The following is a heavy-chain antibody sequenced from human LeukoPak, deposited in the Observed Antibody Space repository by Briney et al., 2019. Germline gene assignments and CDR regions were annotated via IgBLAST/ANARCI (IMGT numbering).Heavy chain of an antibody. CDR2: ISGDNGST. Sequence: VASVKVSCKASGYTFTSYGISWVRQAPGQGLEWMGWISGDNGSTNYAQKLQGRVTMTTDTSTTTAYMELRSLRSDDSAIYYCAREHTRRGSSGYFDYWGQGTLVTVSS. J-gene: IGHJ4*02. CDR1: GYTFTSYG. D-gene: IGHD1-26*01. CDR3: AREHTRRGSSGYFDY. V-gene: IGHV1-18*01.